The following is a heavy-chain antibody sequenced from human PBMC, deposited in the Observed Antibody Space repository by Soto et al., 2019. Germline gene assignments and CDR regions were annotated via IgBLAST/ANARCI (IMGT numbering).Heavy chain of an antibody. D-gene: IGHD7-27*01. CDR1: GFTFTIFA. CDR3: AKEVSLGSTVDLGY. CDR2: ISGSGGST. J-gene: IGHJ4*02. Sequence: LRLSCAASGFTFTIFAMSWVRQSPGKGLEWVSTISGSGGSTYYADAVKGRFTISRDNSMGTLYLQMKSLRVEDTAIYYCAKEVSLGSTVDLGYWGQGTLVTV. V-gene: IGHV3-23*01.